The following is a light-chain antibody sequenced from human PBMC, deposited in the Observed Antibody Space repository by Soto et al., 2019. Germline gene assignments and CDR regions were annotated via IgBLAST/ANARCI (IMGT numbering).Light chain of an antibody. CDR2: DAY. V-gene: IGKV3-11*01. CDR1: QSISSY. Sequence: EIVLTQSPATLSLSPGERATLSCRASQSISSYLGWYQQKPGQAPRLVIYDAYKRATGVPARFSGSGSGTDFTLTISSLEPEDFAVYYCQQRSNWPSISFGQGTRLEIK. J-gene: IGKJ5*01. CDR3: QQRSNWPSIS.